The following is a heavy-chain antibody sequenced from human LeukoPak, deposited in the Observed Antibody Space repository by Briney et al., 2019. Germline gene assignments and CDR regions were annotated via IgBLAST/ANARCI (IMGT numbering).Heavy chain of an antibody. CDR3: AKDPRYYYGSGSCFDY. Sequence: GGSLRLSCAASGFTFSSYGMHWVRQAPGKGLEWVAVIWYDGSNKYYADSVKGRFTISRDNSKNTLYLQMNSLRAEDTAVYYCAKDPRYYYGSGSCFDYWGQGTLVTVSS. V-gene: IGHV3-33*06. J-gene: IGHJ4*02. CDR2: IWYDGSNK. D-gene: IGHD3-10*01. CDR1: GFTFSSYG.